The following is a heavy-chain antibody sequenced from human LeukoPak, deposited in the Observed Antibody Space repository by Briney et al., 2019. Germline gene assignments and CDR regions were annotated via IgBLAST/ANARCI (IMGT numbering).Heavy chain of an antibody. CDR3: ARGGDYSTLSFDY. J-gene: IGHJ4*02. CDR1: GFTVSTNY. D-gene: IGHD4-11*01. V-gene: IGHV3-53*01. CDR2: IYSGSST. Sequence: GGSLRLSCAASGFTVSTNYMSWVRQAPGKGLEWVSVIYSGSSTYYADSVKGRFTISRDNSKNTVYLQMNSLRAEDTAVYYCARGGDYSTLSFDYWGQGTLVTVSS.